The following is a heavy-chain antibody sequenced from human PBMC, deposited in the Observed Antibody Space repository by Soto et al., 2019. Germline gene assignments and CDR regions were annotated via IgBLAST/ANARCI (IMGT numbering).Heavy chain of an antibody. CDR2: INPSGGST. V-gene: IGHV1-46*03. CDR3: ARDRTDYDILTGYLSY. D-gene: IGHD3-9*01. Sequence: ASVKVSCKASGYTFTSYYMHWVRQAPGQGLEWMGIINPSGGSTSYAQKLQGRVTMTRDTSTSTVYMELSSLRSEDTAVYYCARDRTDYDILTGYLSYWGQGTLVTVSS. CDR1: GYTFTSYY. J-gene: IGHJ4*02.